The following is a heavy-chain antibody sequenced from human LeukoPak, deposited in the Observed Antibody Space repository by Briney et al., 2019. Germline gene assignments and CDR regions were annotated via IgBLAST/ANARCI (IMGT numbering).Heavy chain of an antibody. CDR3: ATYAVAGFDY. J-gene: IGHJ4*02. V-gene: IGHV4-4*07. CDR1: GGSISSYY. CDR2: ITETT. D-gene: IGHD6-19*01. Sequence: SETLSLTCTVYGGSISSYYWSWIRQPAGKGLEWIGHITETTNYNPYLNSRVTMSVDTSKNQFSLKLSSVTAADTAVYYCATYAVAGFDYWGQGTLVTVSS.